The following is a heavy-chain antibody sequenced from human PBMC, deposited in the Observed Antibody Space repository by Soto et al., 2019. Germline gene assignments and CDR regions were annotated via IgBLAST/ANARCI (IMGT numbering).Heavy chain of an antibody. Sequence: SGESLKISCKGSGYSFTSYWIGWVRQMPGKGLGWMGIIYPYDSDTRYSPSFRGQVTISADKSISTAYLQWSSLKASDTAMYYCARPFDTTGRYDYWGQGALVTVSS. J-gene: IGHJ4*02. CDR1: GYSFTSYW. CDR2: IYPYDSDT. CDR3: ARPFDTTGRYDY. D-gene: IGHD6-19*01. V-gene: IGHV5-51*01.